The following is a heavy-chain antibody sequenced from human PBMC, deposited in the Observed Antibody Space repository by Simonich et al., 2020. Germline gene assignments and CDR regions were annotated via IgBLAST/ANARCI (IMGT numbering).Heavy chain of an antibody. CDR2: MSSSGSTI. CDR3: ARHYYGDYYFDY. D-gene: IGHD4-17*01. J-gene: IGHJ4*02. V-gene: IGHV3-48*03. CDR1: GFTFSSYE. Sequence: EVQLVESGGGLVQPGGSLRLSCAASGFTFSSYEMNWVRQAPGKGREWVSYMSSSGSTIYYADSGKGRFTISRDNAKNSLYLQMNSLRAEDTAVYYCARHYYGDYYFDYWGQGTLVTVSS.